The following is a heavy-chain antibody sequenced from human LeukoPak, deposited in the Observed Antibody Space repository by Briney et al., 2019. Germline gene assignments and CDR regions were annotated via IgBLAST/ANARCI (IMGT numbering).Heavy chain of an antibody. V-gene: IGHV3-23*05. J-gene: IGHJ4*01. Sequence: PGGSLRLSCAASGFTFSNYAMTWVRRAPRKGLELVSGMSNSGSSTYYADSVKGRFTISRDNSLSTLFLQMNSLRVEDPAIYYCATISSRSVPRSYSDFWGQGNLVTVSS. CDR1: GFTFSNYA. CDR2: MSNSGSST. D-gene: IGHD3-9*01. CDR3: ATISSRSVPRSYSDF.